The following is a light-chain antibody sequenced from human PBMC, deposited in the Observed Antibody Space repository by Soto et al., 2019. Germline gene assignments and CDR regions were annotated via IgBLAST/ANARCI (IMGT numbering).Light chain of an antibody. CDR1: QGISSW. V-gene: IGKV1-12*01. J-gene: IGKJ5*01. CDR3: QQASRFPIT. Sequence: DIQMTQSPSSVSASVGDRVTITCRASQGISSWLVWYQQKPGKAPKLLIYAASRLQSGVPSRFSGSGSGTDFTLTISNLQPEDFATYYCQQASRFPITFGQGTRLEIK. CDR2: AAS.